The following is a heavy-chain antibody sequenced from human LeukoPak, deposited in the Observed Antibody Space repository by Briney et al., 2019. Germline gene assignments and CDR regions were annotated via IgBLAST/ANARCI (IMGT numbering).Heavy chain of an antibody. CDR1: RGSITSGNYY. V-gene: IGHV4-61*01. CDR3: VRHGDGGTFDY. D-gene: IGHD4-23*01. CDR2: IFGDT. J-gene: IGHJ4*02. Sequence: NPSQTLSLTCTVSRGSITSGNYYWSWIRQPPGKGLEWIGYIFGDTNYNPSLKSRVTMSVDTSKNQFSLKLSSVTAADTAVYYCVRHGDGGTFDYWGQGTLVTVSS.